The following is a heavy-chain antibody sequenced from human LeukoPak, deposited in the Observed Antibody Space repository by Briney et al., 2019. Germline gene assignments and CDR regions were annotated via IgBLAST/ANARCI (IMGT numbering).Heavy chain of an antibody. J-gene: IGHJ4*02. V-gene: IGHV3-23*01. CDR2: ITSGANT. D-gene: IGHD6-13*01. CDR3: AKARAGDITAAFNY. CDR1: GFTFSNYA. Sequence: GGSLRLSCAASGFTFSNYAMSWVRQAPGKGLEWVSGITSGANTYYADSVKGRFTISRDNSENTLNLQMNSLRAEDTAIYYCAKARAGDITAAFNYWGQGTLVTVSS.